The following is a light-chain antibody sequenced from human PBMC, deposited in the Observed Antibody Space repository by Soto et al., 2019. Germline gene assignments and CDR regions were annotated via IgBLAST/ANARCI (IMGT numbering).Light chain of an antibody. CDR2: DAS. CDR1: QSISSG. V-gene: IGKV1-5*01. CDR3: QQYNNWPPST. Sequence: DIQMTQSPSTLSASLGDRVTITCRASQSISSGLAWYQQKPGKAPKVLIYDASSLQSGVPSRFSGSGSGTEFTLTISSLQPEDFAVYFCQQYNNWPPSTFGQGTRLEIK. J-gene: IGKJ5*01.